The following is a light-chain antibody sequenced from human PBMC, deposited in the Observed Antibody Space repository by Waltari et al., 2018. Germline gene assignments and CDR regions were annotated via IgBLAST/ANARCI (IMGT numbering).Light chain of an antibody. CDR3: QQFGSSPPWT. Sequence: ETVLTQSPGTLSLSPGERATLSCRASQSVSSNYLAWYQQKPGQAPRLLIYDSSSRATGIPDRFSGSGSGTDFTLTISRLEPEDFAVYYCQQFGSSPPWTFGQGTKLEIK. J-gene: IGKJ1*01. CDR1: QSVSSNY. V-gene: IGKV3-20*01. CDR2: DSS.